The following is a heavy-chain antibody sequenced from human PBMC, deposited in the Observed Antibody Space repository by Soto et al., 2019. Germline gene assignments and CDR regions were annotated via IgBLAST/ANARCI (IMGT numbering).Heavy chain of an antibody. CDR3: ARHPAP. CDR2: IYNSGST. V-gene: IGHV4-31*03. J-gene: IGHJ5*02. Sequence: QVQLQESGPGLVKTSQTLSLTCTVSGGSISSGGYYWSWIRQPPGKGTEWIGYIYNSGSTYYNPFPKRRVTTAADTSKNQFPLKLSSVTAAEPTVDYCARHPAPWGQGTLVTVST. CDR1: GGSISSGGYY.